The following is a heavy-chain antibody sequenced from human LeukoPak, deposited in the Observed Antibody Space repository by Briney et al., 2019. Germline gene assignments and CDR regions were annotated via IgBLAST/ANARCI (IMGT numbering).Heavy chain of an antibody. CDR3: ARRPAIKRYFDWLAIYFDC. Sequence: PSETLSLTCTVSGGSISSYYWSWIRQPPGKGLEWIGYIYYSGSTNYNPSLKSRVTISVDTSKNQFSLKLSSVTAADTAVYYCARRPAIKRYFDWLAIYFDCWGQGTLVTVSS. V-gene: IGHV4-59*12. CDR1: GGSISSYY. D-gene: IGHD3-9*01. J-gene: IGHJ4*02. CDR2: IYYSGST.